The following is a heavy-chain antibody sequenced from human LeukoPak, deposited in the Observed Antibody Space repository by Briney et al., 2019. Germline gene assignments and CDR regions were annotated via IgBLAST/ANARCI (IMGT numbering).Heavy chain of an antibody. D-gene: IGHD2-15*01. V-gene: IGHV4-4*07. CDR1: GGSISSYY. J-gene: IGHJ6*03. CDR2: IYTSGTT. Sequence: SETLSLTCTVSGGSISSYYWSWIRQPAGKGLEWIGRIYTSGTTHYNPSLKSRVTMSVDTSKNQFSLKLSSVTAADTAVYYCARSVEGYCRGGSCYSYSYYMDVWGKGTTVTVSS. CDR3: ARSVEGYCRGGSCYSYSYYMDV.